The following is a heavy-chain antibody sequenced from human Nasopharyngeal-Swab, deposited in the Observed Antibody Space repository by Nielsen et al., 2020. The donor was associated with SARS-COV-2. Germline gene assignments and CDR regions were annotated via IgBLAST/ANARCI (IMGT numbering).Heavy chain of an antibody. Sequence: SQTLSLTCAVYGESFAGYYWSWIRQPPGKGLEWIGEINHVGSTNYNPSLKSRVTLSVDTSKNQFSLKLNSVTAADTAMYYCARGGLVVAAGCDYWGQGTLVTVAS. CDR3: ARGGLVVAAGCDY. CDR1: GESFAGYY. D-gene: IGHD2-15*01. J-gene: IGHJ4*02. CDR2: INHVGST. V-gene: IGHV4-34*01.